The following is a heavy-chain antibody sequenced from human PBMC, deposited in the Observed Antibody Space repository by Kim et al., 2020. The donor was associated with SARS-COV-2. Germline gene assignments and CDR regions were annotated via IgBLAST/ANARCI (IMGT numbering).Heavy chain of an antibody. CDR1: GYTFTAYY. J-gene: IGHJ3*01. CDR2: VNPKTGDT. Sequence: ASVKVSCRASGYTFTAYYIHWVQQAPGLGLEWMGRVNPKTGDTIYAQKFQGRVTMTRDTSVDTAYVEVTRLTSDDTVFYYRAREILGGDALDFWGQGTMVTVSS. D-gene: IGHD2-15*01. V-gene: IGHV1-2*05. CDR3: AREILGGDALDF.